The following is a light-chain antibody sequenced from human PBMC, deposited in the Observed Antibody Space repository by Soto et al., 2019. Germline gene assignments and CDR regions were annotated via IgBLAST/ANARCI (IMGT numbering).Light chain of an antibody. V-gene: IGKV1-9*01. CDR3: QQLRMYPST. J-gene: IGKJ4*01. CDR1: QDIAIY. CDR2: AAS. Sequence: IKLTQSPSSLSASVGDRVTITCRASQDIAIYLAWYQQKPGEVPKLLIYAASTFYGGLPSRFSGSGSGTDFVLIITGLQSEDFSTYYCQQLRMYPSTFGGGTKVEIK.